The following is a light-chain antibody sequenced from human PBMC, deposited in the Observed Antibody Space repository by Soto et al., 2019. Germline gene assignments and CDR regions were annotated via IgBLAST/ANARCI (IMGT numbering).Light chain of an antibody. J-gene: IGLJ1*01. Sequence: QSALTQPASVSGSPGQSITISCTGTSNDVGNYNHVCWYQQEPGKAPKLMIYDVSNRPSGVSNRFSGYKSGNTASLTISGLQAEDEADYYCSSFTTSITYVFGTGTQLTVL. CDR2: DVS. V-gene: IGLV2-14*01. CDR3: SSFTTSITYV. CDR1: SNDVGNYNH.